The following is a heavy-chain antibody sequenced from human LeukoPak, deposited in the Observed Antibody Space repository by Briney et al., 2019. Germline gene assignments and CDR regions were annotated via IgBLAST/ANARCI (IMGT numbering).Heavy chain of an antibody. CDR2: INPNSGDT. Sequence: GASVKVSCKASGYTFTSYYMHWVRQAPGQGLEWMGWINPNSGDTNYAQKFQGRVTLTRDTSISTAYMELSRLRSDDTAVYYCARDGNFDYWGQGTLVTVSS. J-gene: IGHJ4*02. CDR1: GYTFTSYY. CDR3: ARDGNFDY. V-gene: IGHV1-2*02.